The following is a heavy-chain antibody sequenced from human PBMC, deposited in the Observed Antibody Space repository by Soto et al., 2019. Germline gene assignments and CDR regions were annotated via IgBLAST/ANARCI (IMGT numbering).Heavy chain of an antibody. CDR2: IQRGGSI. V-gene: IGHV3-66*01. Sequence: EVQLVESGGDLVQPGGSLRLSCAASGFTVSSKYMSWVRQAPGKGLEWVAVIQRGGSIYYADSVRGRFAIYRDSSKNTLYFPMNSLRVEDTAVYYCARDDFHCSGGICYVVPMDVWGKGTTVTVSS. CDR1: GFTVSSKY. D-gene: IGHD2-15*01. CDR3: ARDDFHCSGGICYVVPMDV. J-gene: IGHJ6*03.